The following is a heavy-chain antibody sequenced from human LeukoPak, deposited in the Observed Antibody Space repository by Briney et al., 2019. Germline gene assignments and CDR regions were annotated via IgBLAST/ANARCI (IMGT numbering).Heavy chain of an antibody. CDR3: ARAYCGGDCPYYYYGMDV. CDR1: GGSISSYY. D-gene: IGHD2-21*02. Sequence: SETLSLTCTVSGGSISSYYWSWIRQPPGKGLEWIGYNYYGGSTNYNPSLKSRVTISVDTSKNQFSLKLSSVTAADTAVYYCARAYCGGDCPYYYYGMDVWGQGTTVTVSS. CDR2: NYYGGST. V-gene: IGHV4-59*01. J-gene: IGHJ6*02.